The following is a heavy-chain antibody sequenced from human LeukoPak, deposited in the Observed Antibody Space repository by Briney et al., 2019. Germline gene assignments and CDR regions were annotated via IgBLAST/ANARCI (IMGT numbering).Heavy chain of an antibody. CDR2: IYYSGST. D-gene: IGHD6-19*01. Sequence: SSETLSLTCAVYGGSFSGYYWSWIRQPPGKGLEWIGYIYYSGSTNYNPSLKSRVTISVDTSKNQFSLKLSSVTAADTAVYYCARVVRYSSGWYTQFYYYYGMDVWGQGTTVTVSS. CDR1: GGSFSGYY. V-gene: IGHV4-59*01. CDR3: ARVVRYSSGWYTQFYYYYGMDV. J-gene: IGHJ6*02.